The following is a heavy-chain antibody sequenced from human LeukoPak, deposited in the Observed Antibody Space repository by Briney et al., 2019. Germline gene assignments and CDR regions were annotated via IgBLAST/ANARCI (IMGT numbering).Heavy chain of an antibody. J-gene: IGHJ5*02. D-gene: IGHD3-10*01. V-gene: IGHV4-34*01. Sequence: SETLSLTRAVYGGSFSGYYWSWIRQPPGKGLEWIGEINHSGSTNYNPSLKSRVTISVDTSKNQFSLKLSSVTAADTAVYYCARALQNYHGSGRNPSVGNWFDPWGQGTLVTVSS. CDR2: INHSGST. CDR3: ARALQNYHGSGRNPSVGNWFDP. CDR1: GGSFSGYY.